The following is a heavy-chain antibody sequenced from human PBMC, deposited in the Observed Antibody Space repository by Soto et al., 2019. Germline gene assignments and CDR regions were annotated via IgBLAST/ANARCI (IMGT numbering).Heavy chain of an antibody. Sequence: NPSETLSLTCTVSGGSISSFYWSWIRQPPGKGLEWIAFIYHSGSTNYNPSLKSRVTISVDTSENQFSLRLSSVTAADTAVYFCARHSEYYYDSSGYRKGYFQHWSQGTLVTVSS. CDR1: GGSISSFY. J-gene: IGHJ1*01. CDR2: IYHSGST. V-gene: IGHV4-59*01. D-gene: IGHD3-22*01. CDR3: ARHSEYYYDSSGYRKGYFQH.